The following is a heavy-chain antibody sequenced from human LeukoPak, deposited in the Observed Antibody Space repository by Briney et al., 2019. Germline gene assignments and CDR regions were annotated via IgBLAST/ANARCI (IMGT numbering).Heavy chain of an antibody. CDR2: INHSGST. CDR3: ARNRWFDP. D-gene: IGHD2/OR15-2a*01. V-gene: IGHV4-34*01. J-gene: IGHJ5*02. Sequence: SETLSLTCAVYGGSFSGYYWSWIRQPPGKGLEWIGEINHSGSTSYNPSLKSRVTISVDTSKNQFSLKLSSVTAADTAVYYCARNRWFDPWGQGTLVTVSS. CDR1: GGSFSGYY.